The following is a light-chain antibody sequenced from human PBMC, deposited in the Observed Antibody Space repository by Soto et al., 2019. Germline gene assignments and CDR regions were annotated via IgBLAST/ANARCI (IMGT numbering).Light chain of an antibody. Sequence: ETVLTQSPATLSLSPGERATLSCRASQSVSFYLAWYQHKPGQAPRLLIYDASNRATGIPARFSGSGSGTYFTLTISSLEPEDFAVYYCQQRSNWPLEITFGQGTRLEIK. J-gene: IGKJ5*01. CDR2: DAS. V-gene: IGKV3-11*01. CDR1: QSVSFY. CDR3: QQRSNWPLEIT.